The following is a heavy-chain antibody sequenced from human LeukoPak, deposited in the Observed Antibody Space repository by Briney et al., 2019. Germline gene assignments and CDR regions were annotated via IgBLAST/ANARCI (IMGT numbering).Heavy chain of an antibody. CDR2: IYYSGST. J-gene: IGHJ5*02. D-gene: IGHD3-3*01. Sequence: SETLSLTCTVSGGSISSSSYYWGWIRQPPGKGLEWIGSIYYSGSTYYNPSLKSRVTISVDTSKNQFSLKLSSVTAADTAVYYCARVLSHDFWSGWNWFDPWGQGTLVTVSS. CDR1: GGSISSSSYY. V-gene: IGHV4-39*07. CDR3: ARVLSHDFWSGWNWFDP.